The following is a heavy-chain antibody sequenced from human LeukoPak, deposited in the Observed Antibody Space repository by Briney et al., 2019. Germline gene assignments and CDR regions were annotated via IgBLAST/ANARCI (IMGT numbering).Heavy chain of an antibody. J-gene: IGHJ1*01. CDR2: IYHSGST. V-gene: IGHV4-30-2*01. Sequence: SQTLSLTCAVSGGSINSGGYSWSWIRQPPGKGLEWIGYIYHSGSTYYNPSLKSRVTTSVDRSKNQFSLKLSSVTAADTATYYCARGVNVMTDSSPFIQHWGQGTLVTVSS. D-gene: IGHD3-22*01. CDR1: GGSINSGGYS. CDR3: ARGVNVMTDSSPFIQH.